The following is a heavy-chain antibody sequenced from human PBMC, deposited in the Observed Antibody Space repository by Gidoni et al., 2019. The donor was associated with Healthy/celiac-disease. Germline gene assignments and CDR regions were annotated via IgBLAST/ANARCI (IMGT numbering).Heavy chain of an antibody. V-gene: IGHV3-48*03. CDR3: ARYGDYGSGSWFDP. Sequence: EVQLVESVGGLVQPGGYLRLYCSASGLTFSSYEMNWVRQAPGKGLEWVSYISSSGSTIYYADSVKGRFTISRDNAKNSLYLQMNSLRAEDTAVYYCARYGDYGSGSWFDPWGQGTLVTVSS. J-gene: IGHJ5*02. D-gene: IGHD4-17*01. CDR2: ISSSGSTI. CDR1: GLTFSSYE.